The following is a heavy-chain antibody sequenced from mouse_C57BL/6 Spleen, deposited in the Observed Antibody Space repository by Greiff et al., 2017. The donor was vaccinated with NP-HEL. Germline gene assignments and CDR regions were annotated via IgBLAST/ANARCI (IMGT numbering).Heavy chain of an antibody. V-gene: IGHV1-15*01. CDR1: GYTFTDYE. D-gene: IGHD1-1*01. CDR3: TKGALYGSRDY. CDR2: IDPETGGT. J-gene: IGHJ2*01. Sequence: QVQLKESGAELVRPGASVTLSCKASGYTFTDYEMHWVKQTPVHGLEWIGAIDPETGGTAYNQKFKGKAILTADKSSSTAYMELRSLTSEDSAVYYCTKGALYGSRDYWGQSTTLTVSS.